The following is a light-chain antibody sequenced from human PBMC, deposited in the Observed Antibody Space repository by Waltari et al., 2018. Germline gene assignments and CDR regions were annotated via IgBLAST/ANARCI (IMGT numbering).Light chain of an antibody. CDR2: LGS. J-gene: IGKJ2*03. Sequence: IVMTQSPLSLPVTPGEPASISCRSSQSLLHSNGYKDLDWYLQKPGQSPQLLIYLGSYRASGVPDRFSGSGSGTDFTLKISRVEAEDVGVYYCMQGLQSPNSFGQGTKLEIK. CDR3: MQGLQSPNS. CDR1: QSLLHSNGYKD. V-gene: IGKV2-28*01.